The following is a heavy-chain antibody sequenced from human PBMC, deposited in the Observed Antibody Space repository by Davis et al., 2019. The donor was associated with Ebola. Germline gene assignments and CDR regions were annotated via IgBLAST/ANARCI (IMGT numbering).Heavy chain of an antibody. Sequence: GESLKISCAASGFIFSNYAMHWVRQAPGEGLEWVAVVSHDGTNKYYADSVKGRFTISRDNSRSTLYLQMNSLRAEDTAVYYCAKDKFQWRNGLLDYWGQGTLVTVSS. CDR1: GFIFSNYA. CDR2: VSHDGTNK. D-gene: IGHD6-19*01. J-gene: IGHJ4*02. V-gene: IGHV3-30*04. CDR3: AKDKFQWRNGLLDY.